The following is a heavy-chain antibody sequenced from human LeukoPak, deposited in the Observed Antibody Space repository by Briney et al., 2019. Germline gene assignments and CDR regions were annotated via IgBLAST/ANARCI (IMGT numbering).Heavy chain of an antibody. J-gene: IGHJ4*02. V-gene: IGHV4-34*01. CDR3: ARQGVVGAYGHFDY. CDR2: INHSGST. D-gene: IGHD2-15*01. CDR1: GGSFSGYY. Sequence: SETLSLTCAVYGGSFSGYYWSWIRQPPGKGLEWIGEINHSGSTNYNPSLKSRVTISVDTSKNQFSLKLSSVTAADTAVYYCARQGVVGAYGHFDYWGQGTLVTVSS.